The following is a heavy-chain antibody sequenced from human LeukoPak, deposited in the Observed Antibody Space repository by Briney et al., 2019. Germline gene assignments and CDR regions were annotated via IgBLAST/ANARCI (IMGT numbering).Heavy chain of an antibody. Sequence: GESLRLSCVASGFSFSDYDMYWVRQAAGRGLEWVSALGTNRDAYYLGSVKGRFTISRDNSKNTLSLQMNSLRAEDTAVYYCAKGPTVSKRGYFDYWGQGTLVTVSS. CDR1: GFSFSDYD. CDR3: AKGPTVSKRGYFDY. V-gene: IGHV3-13*01. D-gene: IGHD4-17*01. CDR2: LGTNRDA. J-gene: IGHJ4*02.